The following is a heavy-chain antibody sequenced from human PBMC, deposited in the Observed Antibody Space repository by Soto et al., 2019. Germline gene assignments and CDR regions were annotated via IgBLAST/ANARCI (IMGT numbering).Heavy chain of an antibody. J-gene: IGHJ3*01. D-gene: IGHD3-22*01. Sequence: GGSLRLSCAASGFTFTNAWTTSVRHPPGNGLEWVGRIMSRGSGETVLYAAAVKGRFTIPRDDSKTTVYLQMNSLKTEDPALYFCTKGYSDNSGYHGDDAYDVWGQGTMVTVSS. V-gene: IGHV3-15*01. CDR3: TKGYSDNSGYHGDDAYDV. CDR2: IMSRGSGETV. CDR1: GFTFTNAW.